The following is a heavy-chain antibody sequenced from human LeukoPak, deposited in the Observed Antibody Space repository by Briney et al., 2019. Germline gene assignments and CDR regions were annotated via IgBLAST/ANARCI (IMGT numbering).Heavy chain of an antibody. CDR2: VNNDGSYT. D-gene: IGHD3-16*01. J-gene: IGHJ4*02. Sequence: GGSLRLSCAASGFTFTTYWMHWVRQAPGKGLVWVARVNNDGSYTTYAGSLKGRFTTSRDNTKNMVYLQLNSLRADDTAVYYCVRGSLGSRFDSWGQGTLVTVSS. V-gene: IGHV3-74*03. CDR1: GFTFTTYW. CDR3: VRGSLGSRFDS.